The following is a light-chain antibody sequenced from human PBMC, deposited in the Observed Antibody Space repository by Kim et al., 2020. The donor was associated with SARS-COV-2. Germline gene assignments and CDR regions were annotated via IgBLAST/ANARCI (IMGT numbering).Light chain of an antibody. Sequence: QTATLTCSGNSDNVGNQGVAWLQQHQGHPPKLLSYRNGDRPSGISERFSASRSGNTASLTITGLQPEDEADYYCSAWDASLITWVFGGGTKLTVL. CDR3: SAWDASLITWV. CDR1: SDNVGNQG. CDR2: RNG. V-gene: IGLV10-54*04. J-gene: IGLJ3*02.